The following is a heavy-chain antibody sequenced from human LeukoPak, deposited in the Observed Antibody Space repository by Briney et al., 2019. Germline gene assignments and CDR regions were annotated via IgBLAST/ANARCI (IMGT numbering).Heavy chain of an antibody. CDR3: GRDTDFDY. J-gene: IGHJ4*02. CDR1: GFTFSSYS. V-gene: IGHV3-21*01. Sequence: GGSLKLSCAASGFTFSSYSMNWVRQAPGKGLEWVSSISSSLTYIYYADSVKGRFTISGDNAKNSLYLQMNSLRAEDTAVYYCGRDTDFDYWGQGTLVTVSS. CDR2: ISSSLTYI.